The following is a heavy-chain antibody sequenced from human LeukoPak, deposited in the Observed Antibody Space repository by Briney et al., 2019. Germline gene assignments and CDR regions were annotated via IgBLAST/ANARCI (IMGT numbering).Heavy chain of an antibody. D-gene: IGHD5-12*01. CDR2: IWYDGSNK. J-gene: IGHJ4*02. CDR1: GFTFSSYG. Sequence: GGSLRLSCAASGFTFSSYGMHWVRQAPGKGLEWVAVIWYDGSNKYYADSVKGRFTISKDNSKNTLYLQMNSLGAEDTAVYYCARRRGYSGYDLDYWGQGTLVTVSS. CDR3: ARRRGYSGYDLDY. V-gene: IGHV3-33*01.